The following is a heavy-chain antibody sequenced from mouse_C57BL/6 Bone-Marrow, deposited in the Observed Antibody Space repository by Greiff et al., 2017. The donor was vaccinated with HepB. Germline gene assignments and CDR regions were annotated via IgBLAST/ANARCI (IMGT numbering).Heavy chain of an antibody. CDR1: GFTFSDYY. Sequence: EVKVVDSGGGLVQPGGSLKLSCAASGFTFSDYYMYWVRQTPEKRLEWVAYISNGGGSTYYPDTVKGRFTISRDNAKNTLYLQMIRLKSEDTAMYYCARHVVSPLSMGYWGQGTSVTVSS. CDR3: ARHVVSPLSMGY. CDR2: ISNGGGST. D-gene: IGHD6-1*01. V-gene: IGHV5-12*01. J-gene: IGHJ4*01.